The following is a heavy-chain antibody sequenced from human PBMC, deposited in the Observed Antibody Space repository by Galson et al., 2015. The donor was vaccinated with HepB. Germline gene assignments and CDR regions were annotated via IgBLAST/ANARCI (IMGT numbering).Heavy chain of an antibody. Sequence: SLRLSCAASGLTFNDHTMHWVRQVPGKGLEWVSLISWDGGNTDTADSVRGRFTISRDNSQNLLYLQMNSLRSEDTAFYYCARTMVPYADYAFDFWGPGTLVTVSS. J-gene: IGHJ4*02. D-gene: IGHD4-17*01. CDR2: ISWDGGNT. CDR3: ARTMVPYADYAFDF. CDR1: GLTFNDHT. V-gene: IGHV3-43*01.